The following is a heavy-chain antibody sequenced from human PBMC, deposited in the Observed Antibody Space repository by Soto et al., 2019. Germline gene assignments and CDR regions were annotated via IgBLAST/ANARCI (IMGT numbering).Heavy chain of an antibody. CDR3: ARDRPALWVGDLTNYYYGMDV. D-gene: IGHD3-10*01. V-gene: IGHV1-18*01. CDR1: GYTFTNYG. J-gene: IGHJ6*02. CDR2: ISAYNGDT. Sequence: QVQLVQSGAEVKKPGASVKVSCKASGYTFTNYGITWVRQAPGQGLEWMGWISAYNGDTNYAQKFQGRVTMTTDTSTNTAHMELRSLRSDDTAVYYCARDRPALWVGDLTNYYYGMDVWGQGTTVTVSS.